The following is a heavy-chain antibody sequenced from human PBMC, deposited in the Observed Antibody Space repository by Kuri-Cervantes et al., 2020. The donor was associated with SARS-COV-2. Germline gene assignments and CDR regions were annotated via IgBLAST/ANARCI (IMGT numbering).Heavy chain of an antibody. CDR3: ARGSIFSDTGGWYFDY. J-gene: IGHJ4*02. CDR2: INPNSGGT. D-gene: IGHD3-10*01. Sequence: ASVKVSCKASGHTFTGYYMHWVRQAPGQGLEWMGWINPNSGGTNYAQKFQGRVTMTRDTSISTAYMELSRLRSDDTAVYYCARGSIFSDTGGWYFDYWGQGTLVTVSS. CDR1: GHTFTGYY. V-gene: IGHV1-2*02.